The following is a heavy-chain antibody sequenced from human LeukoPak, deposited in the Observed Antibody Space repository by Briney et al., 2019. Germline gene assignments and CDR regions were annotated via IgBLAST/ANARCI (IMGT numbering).Heavy chain of an antibody. D-gene: IGHD6-19*01. V-gene: IGHV4-34*01. CDR3: ARGSQWLERTRNWFDP. CDR1: GGSFSGYY. Sequence: SETLSLTCAVYGGSFSGYYWSWIRQPPGKGLEWIEEINHSGSTNYNPSLKSRVTISVDTSKNQFSLKLSSVTAADTTVYYCARGSQWLERTRNWFDPWGQGTLVIVSS. J-gene: IGHJ5*02. CDR2: INHSGST.